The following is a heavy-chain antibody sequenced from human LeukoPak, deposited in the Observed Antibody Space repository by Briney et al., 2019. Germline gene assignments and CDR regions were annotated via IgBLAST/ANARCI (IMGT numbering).Heavy chain of an antibody. V-gene: IGHV3-72*01. CDR3: ARAYTSGWYSPGY. CDR2: SGNKANSYTT. Sequence: TGGSLRLSCAASGFTFSDHYMDWVRQAPGKGLEWVGRSGNKANSYTTDYAASVKGRFTISRDDSKNSLYLQMNSLKTEDTAVYYCARAYTSGWYSPGYWGQGTLVTVSS. J-gene: IGHJ4*02. D-gene: IGHD6-19*01. CDR1: GFTFSDHY.